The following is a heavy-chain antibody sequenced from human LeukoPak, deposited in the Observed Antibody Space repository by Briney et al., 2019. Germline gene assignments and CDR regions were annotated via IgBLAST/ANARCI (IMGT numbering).Heavy chain of an antibody. Sequence: SETLSLTCAVYGGSFSGYYWSWIRQPPGKGLEWIGEINHSGSTNYNPSLKSRVTISVDTSKNQFSLKLSSVTAANTAVYYCARPSDGYSSSSRAFDIWGQGTMVTVSS. CDR2: INHSGST. J-gene: IGHJ3*02. D-gene: IGHD6-6*01. CDR3: ARPSDGYSSSSRAFDI. CDR1: GGSFSGYY. V-gene: IGHV4-34*01.